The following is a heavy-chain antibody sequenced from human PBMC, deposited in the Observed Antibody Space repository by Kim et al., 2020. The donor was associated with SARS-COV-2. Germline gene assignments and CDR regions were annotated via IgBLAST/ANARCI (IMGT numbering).Heavy chain of an antibody. J-gene: IGHJ6*02. CDR2: IIPIFGTA. CDR1: GGTFSSYA. Sequence: SVKVSCKASGGTFSSYAISWVRQAPGQGLEWMGGIIPIFGTANYAQKFQGRVTITADESTSTAYMELSSLRSEDTAVYYCARRPGFGELPRQYYYYYYGMDVWGQGTTVTVSS. CDR3: ARRPGFGELPRQYYYYYYGMDV. D-gene: IGHD3-10*01. V-gene: IGHV1-69*13.